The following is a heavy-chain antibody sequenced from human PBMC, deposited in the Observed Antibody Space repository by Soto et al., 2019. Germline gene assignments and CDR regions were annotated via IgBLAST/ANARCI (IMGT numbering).Heavy chain of an antibody. D-gene: IGHD3-10*01. CDR2: ISWNSGSI. J-gene: IGHJ4*02. Sequence: EVQLVESGGGLVQPGRSLRLSCAASGFTFDDYAMHWVRQAPGKGLEWVSGISWNSGSIGYADSVKGRFTISRDNAKNSLYLQMNSLRAEDTAVYYCAKGLRVRGVITEQGFDYGGQGTLVTVSS. CDR3: AKGLRVRGVITEQGFDY. CDR1: GFTFDDYA. V-gene: IGHV3-9*01.